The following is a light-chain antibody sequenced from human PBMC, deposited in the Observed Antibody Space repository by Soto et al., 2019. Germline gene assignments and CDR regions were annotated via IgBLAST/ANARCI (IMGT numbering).Light chain of an antibody. CDR3: SSYTSSSTLAI. CDR1: SSDVGGYNY. V-gene: IGLV2-14*01. Sequence: QSALTQPASVSGSPGQSITISCTGTSSDVGGYNYISWYQQHPGKAPKLMIYEVSNRPSGVSNRSSGSKSGNTASLTISGLQAEDEADYYCSSYTSSSTLAIFGGGTKLTVL. J-gene: IGLJ2*01. CDR2: EVS.